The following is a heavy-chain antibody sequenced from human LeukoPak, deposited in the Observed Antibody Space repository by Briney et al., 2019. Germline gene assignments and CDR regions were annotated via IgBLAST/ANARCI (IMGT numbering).Heavy chain of an antibody. CDR1: GFTFSSYS. Sequence: PGGSLRLSCAASGFTFSSYSMNWVRRAPGKGLEWVSSISSSSSYIYYADSVKGRFTISGDNAKNSLYLQMNSLRAEDTAVYYCATGERGHDYGDYPSYGMDVWGKGTTVTVSS. CDR3: ATGERGHDYGDYPSYGMDV. V-gene: IGHV3-21*01. J-gene: IGHJ6*04. D-gene: IGHD4-17*01. CDR2: ISSSSSYI.